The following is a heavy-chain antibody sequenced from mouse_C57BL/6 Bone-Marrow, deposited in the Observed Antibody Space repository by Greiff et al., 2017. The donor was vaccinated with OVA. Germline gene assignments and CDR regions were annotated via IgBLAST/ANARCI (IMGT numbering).Heavy chain of an antibody. CDR2: IYPSDIET. Sequence: QVQLPQPGAELARPGASVKLSCKASGYTFTNYWIDWVKQRPGQGLEWIGNIYPSDIETHYNQKCKDKATLTVDKSSSTAYMQLSSLTSEDSAVYYCATDYWGQGTTLTVSS. J-gene: IGHJ2*01. CDR3: ATDY. V-gene: IGHV1-61*01. CDR1: GYTFTNYW.